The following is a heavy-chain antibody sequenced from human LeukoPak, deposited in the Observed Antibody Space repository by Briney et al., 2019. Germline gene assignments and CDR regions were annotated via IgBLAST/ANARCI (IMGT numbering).Heavy chain of an antibody. J-gene: IGHJ2*01. Sequence: SETLSLTCTVSGVSISNYYWSWIRQPPGKGLEWIGYIYYSGSTNYNPSLNSRVTISVDTSKNQFSLNLSSVTAADTAVYYCARASACSSTRCPWGDWYFDLWGRGTLVTVSS. CDR3: ARASACSSTRCPWGDWYFDL. CDR2: IYYSGST. V-gene: IGHV4-59*01. D-gene: IGHD2-2*01. CDR1: GVSISNYY.